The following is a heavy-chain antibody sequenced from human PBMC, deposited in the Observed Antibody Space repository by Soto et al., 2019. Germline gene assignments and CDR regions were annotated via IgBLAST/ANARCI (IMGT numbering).Heavy chain of an antibody. CDR1: GYTFTSYG. CDR3: ARVVYSGYYTLGDCDY. J-gene: IGHJ4*02. D-gene: IGHD5-12*01. V-gene: IGHV1-18*04. CDR2: ISAYNGNT. Sequence: QVQLVQSGAEVKKPGASVKVSCKASGYTFTSYGISWVRQATGRGLEWMGWISAYNGNTNYAQKLQGRVTMTTDSSTRTAYMELMSLRSDDTAVYYCARVVYSGYYTLGDCDYWGQGTLVTVSS.